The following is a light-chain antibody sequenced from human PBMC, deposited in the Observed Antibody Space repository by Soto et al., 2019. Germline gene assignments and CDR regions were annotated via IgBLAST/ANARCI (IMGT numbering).Light chain of an antibody. CDR3: QEYGSSPPYS. CDR2: GAS. J-gene: IGKJ2*01. CDR1: PSVSSSY. V-gene: IGKV3-20*01. Sequence: EIVLTQSPGTLSLSPGERATLSCRASPSVSSSYLAWYQQKPGQAPRLLIYGASSRATGIPDRFSGSGSGTYFTLTISRLEPEVFAVYYCQEYGSSPPYSFGQRTKLEIK.